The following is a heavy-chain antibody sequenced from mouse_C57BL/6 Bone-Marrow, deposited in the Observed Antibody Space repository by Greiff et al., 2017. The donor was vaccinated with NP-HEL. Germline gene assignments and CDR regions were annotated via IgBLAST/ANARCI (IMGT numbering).Heavy chain of an antibody. CDR3: ARDGTTGGRDY. Sequence: EVKPMESGGGLVQPGGSLKLSCAASGFTFSDYYMYWVRQTPEKRLEWVAYISNGGGSTYYPDTVKGRFTISRDNAKNTPYLQMSRLKSEDTAMYYCARDGTTGGRDYWGQGTSVTVSS. CDR1: GFTFSDYY. D-gene: IGHD1-1*01. V-gene: IGHV5-12*01. CDR2: ISNGGGST. J-gene: IGHJ4*01.